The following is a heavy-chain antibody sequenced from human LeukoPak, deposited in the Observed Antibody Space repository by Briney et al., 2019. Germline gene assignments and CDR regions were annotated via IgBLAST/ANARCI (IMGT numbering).Heavy chain of an antibody. CDR3: ARLGPGYSSSWTPFDY. CDR2: IYYSGST. CDR1: GGSISSGDYY. D-gene: IGHD6-13*01. J-gene: IGHJ4*02. Sequence: SQTLSLTCTVSGGSISSGDYYWSWIRQPPGKGLEWIGYIYYSGSTYYNPSLKSRVTISVDTSKNQFSLKLSSVTAADTAVYYCARLGPGYSSSWTPFDYWGQGTLVTVSS. V-gene: IGHV4-30-4*01.